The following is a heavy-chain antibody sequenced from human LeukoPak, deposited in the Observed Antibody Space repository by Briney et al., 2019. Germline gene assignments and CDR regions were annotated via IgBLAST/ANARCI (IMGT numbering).Heavy chain of an antibody. V-gene: IGHV1-2*06. CDR2: INPNSGGT. Sequence: SVKVSCKASGYTFTGYYMDWVRQAPGQGLEWIGRINPNSGGTNYAQKFQGRVTMTRDTSISTAYMELSRLRSDDTALYYCARDQVMVRGALRLRVLDYWGQGTLVTVSS. CDR3: ARDQVMVRGALRLRVLDY. CDR1: GYTFTGYY. J-gene: IGHJ4*02. D-gene: IGHD3-10*01.